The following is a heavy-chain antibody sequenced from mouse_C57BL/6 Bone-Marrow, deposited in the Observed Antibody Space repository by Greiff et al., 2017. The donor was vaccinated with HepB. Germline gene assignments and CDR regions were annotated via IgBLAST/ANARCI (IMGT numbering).Heavy chain of an antibody. V-gene: IGHV1-81*01. Sequence: QVQLKQSGAELARPGASVKLSCKASGYTFTSYGISWVKQRTGQGLEWIGEIYPRSGNTYYNEKFKGKATLTADKSSSTAYMELRSLTSEDSAVYFCARAGRLLRLYYAMDYWGQGTSVTVSS. CDR1: GYTFTSYG. CDR3: ARAGRLLRLYYAMDY. CDR2: IYPRSGNT. J-gene: IGHJ4*01. D-gene: IGHD1-1*01.